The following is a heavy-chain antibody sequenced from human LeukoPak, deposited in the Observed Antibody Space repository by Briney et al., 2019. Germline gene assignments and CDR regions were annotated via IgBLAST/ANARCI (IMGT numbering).Heavy chain of an antibody. CDR1: GFTFSDYY. CDR3: ARDHLPFASYFDY. CDR2: ISSSGSTI. J-gene: IGHJ4*02. V-gene: IGHV3-11*01. Sequence: PGGSLRLSCAASGFTFSDYYMSWIRQAPGKGLEWVSYISSSGSTIYYADSVKGRFTISRDNAKNSLYLQMNSLRADDTAVYYCARDHLPFASYFDYWGRGTLVTVSS.